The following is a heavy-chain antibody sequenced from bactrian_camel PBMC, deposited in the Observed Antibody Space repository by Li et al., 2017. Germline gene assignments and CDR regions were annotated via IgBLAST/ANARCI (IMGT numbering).Heavy chain of an antibody. D-gene: IGHD6*01. Sequence: HVQLVESGGGSVQAGGSLRLECAPKIDIINFCVGWFRQAPGKEREGVASVDRAGSSSYADFVKGRFTISQDNAKNTVFLQMNSLKPEDTAMYSCAAGRRQVVAGTGTSYCSLKSTTLTTGARGPRSPSP. V-gene: IGHV3S53*01. CDR1: IDIINFCV. J-gene: IGHJ4*01. CDR2: VDRAGSS. CDR3: AAGRRQVVAGTGTSYCSLKSTTLTT.